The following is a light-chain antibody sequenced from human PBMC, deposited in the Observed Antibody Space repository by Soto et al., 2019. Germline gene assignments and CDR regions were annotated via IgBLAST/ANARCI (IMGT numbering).Light chain of an antibody. CDR1: QSLLHSNGYNY. Sequence: DIVMTQSPFSLPVIPGEPASISCRSSQSLLHSNGYNYLDWYLQKPGQSPQLLIYLGSNRASGVPDRFSGSGSGTDFTLKISRVEAEDVGVYYCMQALQTPYTFGQGTKLEIK. CDR2: LGS. CDR3: MQALQTPYT. J-gene: IGKJ2*01. V-gene: IGKV2-28*01.